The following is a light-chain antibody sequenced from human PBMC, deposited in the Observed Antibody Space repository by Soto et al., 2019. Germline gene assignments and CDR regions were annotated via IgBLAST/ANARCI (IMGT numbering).Light chain of an antibody. CDR2: DFS. Sequence: QSVLTQPASVSGSPGQSIAISCTGTSSDVGGYNYVSWYQLHPDKAPKPLIYDFSNRPSGVSNRFSGSKSGNTASLTISGLQPEDEADYCCSSYTSSITRVFGTGTKVTVL. CDR3: SSYTSSITRV. CDR1: SSDVGGYNY. J-gene: IGLJ1*01. V-gene: IGLV2-14*01.